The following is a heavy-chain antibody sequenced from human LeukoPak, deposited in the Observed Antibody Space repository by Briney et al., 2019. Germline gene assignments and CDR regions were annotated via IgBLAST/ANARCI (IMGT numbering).Heavy chain of an antibody. CDR2: IKQDGSEK. Sequence: GGSLRLSCAASGFSLSNYWMNWVRQAPGKGLEWVANIKQDGSEKNYVASVRGRFTISRDNAKNSLILQMNTLRDEDTAVYYCARGVWAPFDYWGQGTLVTVSS. J-gene: IGHJ4*02. D-gene: IGHD7-27*01. CDR3: ARGVWAPFDY. CDR1: GFSLSNYW. V-gene: IGHV3-7*01.